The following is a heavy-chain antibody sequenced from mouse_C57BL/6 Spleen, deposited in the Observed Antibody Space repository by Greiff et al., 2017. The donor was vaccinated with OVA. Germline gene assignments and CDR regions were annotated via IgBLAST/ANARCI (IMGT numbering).Heavy chain of an antibody. CDR2: IYPGDGDT. Sequence: QVQLKESGPELVKPGASVKISCKASGYAFSSSWMNWVKQRPGKGLEWIGRIYPGDGDTNYNGKFKGKATLTADKSSSTAYMQLSRLTSEDSAIYFCAISSLTYWGQGTLVTVSA. V-gene: IGHV1-82*01. CDR3: AISSLTY. J-gene: IGHJ3*01. CDR1: GYAFSSSW.